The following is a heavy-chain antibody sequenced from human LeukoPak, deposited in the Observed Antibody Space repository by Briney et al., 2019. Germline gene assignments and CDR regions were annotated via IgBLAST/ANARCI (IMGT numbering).Heavy chain of an antibody. J-gene: IGHJ4*02. V-gene: IGHV4-34*01. CDR2: INHSGST. CDR1: GGSFSGYY. CDR3: ARTIVGASGYFDY. Sequence: SETLSLTCAVYGGSFSGYYWSWIRQPPGKGLEWIGEINHSGSTNYNPSLKSRVTISVDTSKNQFSLKLSSVTAEDTAVYYCARTIVGASGYFDYWGQGTLVTVSS. D-gene: IGHD1-26*01.